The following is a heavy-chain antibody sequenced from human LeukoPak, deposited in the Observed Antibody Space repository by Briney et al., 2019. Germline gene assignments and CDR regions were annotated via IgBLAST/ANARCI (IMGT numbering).Heavy chain of an antibody. D-gene: IGHD3-3*01. Sequence: PSETLSLTCAVYGGSFSGYYWSWIRQPPGKGLEWIGEINNSGSTNYNPSLKSRVTISVDTSKNQFSLKLSSVTAADTAVYYGARGPLRGVVITAWGQGTLVTVSS. CDR1: GGSFSGYY. CDR2: INNSGST. V-gene: IGHV4-34*01. CDR3: ARGPLRGVVITA. J-gene: IGHJ4*02.